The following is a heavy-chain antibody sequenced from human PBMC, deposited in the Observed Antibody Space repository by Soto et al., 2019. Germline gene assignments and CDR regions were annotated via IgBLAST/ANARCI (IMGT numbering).Heavy chain of an antibody. V-gene: IGHV4-30-4*01. CDR2: IHSSGST. Sequence: SETLSLTCTVSGGSISSDDYYWSWIRQAPGRGLEWIGYIHSSGSTYYNPSLKSRVTISVDTSKNQFSLKLSSVTAADTAVYYCARHVAGSYAFDIWGQGTMVTVS. CDR3: ARHVAGSYAFDI. CDR1: GGSISSDDYY. J-gene: IGHJ3*02. D-gene: IGHD3-10*01.